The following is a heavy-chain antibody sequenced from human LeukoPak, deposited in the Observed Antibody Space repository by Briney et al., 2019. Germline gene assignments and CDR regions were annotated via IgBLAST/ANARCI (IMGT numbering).Heavy chain of an antibody. Sequence: ASVKVSCKASGGTFSSYAISWVRQAPGQGLEWMGRIIPILGIANYAQKFQGRATITADKSTSTAYMELSSLRSEDTAVYYCARERYYDSSGYYSVPAIGDYWGQGTLVTVSS. V-gene: IGHV1-69*04. D-gene: IGHD3-22*01. J-gene: IGHJ4*02. CDR2: IIPILGIA. CDR1: GGTFSSYA. CDR3: ARERYYDSSGYYSVPAIGDY.